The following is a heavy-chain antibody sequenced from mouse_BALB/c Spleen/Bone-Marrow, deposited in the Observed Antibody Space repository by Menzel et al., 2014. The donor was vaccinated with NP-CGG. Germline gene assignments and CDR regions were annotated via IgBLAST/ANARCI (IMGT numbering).Heavy chain of an antibody. Sequence: EVKLVESGGGLVKPGGSLKLSSAASGFTFSSYAMSWVRQSPEKRLEWVAEISSGGSYTYYSDTVTGRFTISRDNAKETLYLEMSSLRSEDTAMYYCARDGGGYFSWCAYWGQGTLVTVSA. CDR1: GFTFSSYA. V-gene: IGHV5-9-4*01. CDR3: ARDGGGYFSWCAY. D-gene: IGHD2-3*01. J-gene: IGHJ3*01. CDR2: ISSGGSYT.